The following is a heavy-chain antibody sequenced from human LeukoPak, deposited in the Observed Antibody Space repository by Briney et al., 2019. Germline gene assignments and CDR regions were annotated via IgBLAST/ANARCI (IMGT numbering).Heavy chain of an antibody. D-gene: IGHD6-19*01. CDR1: GYTFTRYG. Sequence: PRASVKVSCKASGYTFTRYGISWVRQAPGQGLEWMGWISVYNGNTNYTQKVQGRVTMTTETSTSTAYMELRSLRSDDTAVYYCARDYSRGDPDYWGQGTLVTVSS. V-gene: IGHV1-18*01. CDR2: ISVYNGNT. J-gene: IGHJ4*02. CDR3: ARDYSRGDPDY.